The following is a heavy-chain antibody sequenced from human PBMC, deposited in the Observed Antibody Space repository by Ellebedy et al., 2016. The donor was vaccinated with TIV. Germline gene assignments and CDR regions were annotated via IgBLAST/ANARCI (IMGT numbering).Heavy chain of an antibody. D-gene: IGHD3-16*01. CDR2: INPSSGST. J-gene: IGHJ5*02. CDR1: GYTFTSYY. CDR3: ARVDGSMITFGGVGGWFDP. Sequence: AASVKVSCKASGYTFTSYYMHWVRQAPGQGLEWMGIINPSSGSTGYAQKFQGRVTVTRDTSTSTVYMELSSLRSEDTAVYYCARVDGSMITFGGVGGWFDPWGQGTLVTVSS. V-gene: IGHV1-46*01.